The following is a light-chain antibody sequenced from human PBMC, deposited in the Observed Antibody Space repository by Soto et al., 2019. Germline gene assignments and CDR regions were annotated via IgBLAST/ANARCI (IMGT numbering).Light chain of an antibody. CDR2: EVS. Sequence: QSVLTQPASVSGSPGQSITISCTGTSSDVGGYKYVSWYQQHTGKATKLMIYEVSNRPSGVSNRFSGYTSGNTASLTISRLQAEDEADYYCSSYTSSSTVVFGGGTKLTVL. V-gene: IGLV2-14*01. CDR3: SSYTSSSTVV. CDR1: SSDVGGYKY. J-gene: IGLJ3*02.